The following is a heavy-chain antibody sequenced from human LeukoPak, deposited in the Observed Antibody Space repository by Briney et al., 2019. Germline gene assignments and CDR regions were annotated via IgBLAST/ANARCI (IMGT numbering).Heavy chain of an antibody. Sequence: TGGSLRLSCAASGFTFSSYAMSWVRQAPGKGLGWVSGLSGSGGRTYYADSVKGRFTISRDNSKNTLYLQMNSLRADDTAVYFCAKEYRQPHPDPFDYWGQGTLVTVSS. D-gene: IGHD1-14*01. V-gene: IGHV3-23*01. CDR3: AKEYRQPHPDPFDY. CDR1: GFTFSSYA. CDR2: LSGSGGRT. J-gene: IGHJ4*02.